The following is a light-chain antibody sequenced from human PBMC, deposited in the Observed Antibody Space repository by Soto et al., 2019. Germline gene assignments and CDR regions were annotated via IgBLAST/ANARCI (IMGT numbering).Light chain of an antibody. J-gene: IGKJ1*01. Sequence: DLQMTQSPSTLSSSLLDRFTIACGASQSISSWLAWYQQKPGKAPKLLIYKASSLESGVPSRFSGSGSGTEFTLTISSLQPDDFATYYCQQYNSYSPWTFGQGTKVDIK. CDR3: QQYNSYSPWT. V-gene: IGKV1-5*03. CDR1: QSISSW. CDR2: KAS.